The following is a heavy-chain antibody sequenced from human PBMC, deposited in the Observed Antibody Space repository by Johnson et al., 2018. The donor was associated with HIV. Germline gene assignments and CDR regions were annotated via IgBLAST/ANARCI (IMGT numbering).Heavy chain of an antibody. J-gene: IGHJ3*02. V-gene: IGHV3-30*03. Sequence: QVQLVESGGGVVQPGRSLRLSCSASGFTFGSYGLHWVRQAPGKGLEWVALISYDGSNKYYTDSVKGRFTISRDNSQNTLYLQMNSLRAEDTAVYYCARDSERGFDIWGQGTMVTVSS. D-gene: IGHD1-26*01. CDR1: GFTFGSYG. CDR2: ISYDGSNK. CDR3: ARDSERGFDI.